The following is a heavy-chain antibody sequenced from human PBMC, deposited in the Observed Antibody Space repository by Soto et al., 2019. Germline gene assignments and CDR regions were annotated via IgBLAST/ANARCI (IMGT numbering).Heavy chain of an antibody. CDR3: ARGFSAGKGSPPDC. Sequence: PGGSLRLSCAASGFTFSSFAMSWVRQAPGKGLDWVSAISGSGGSTYSADSVKGRFTISRDNSKNTLYLQMSSLRAEDTGVYYCARGFSAGKGSPPDCWGQGSLVTVSS. V-gene: IGHV3-23*01. CDR1: GFTFSSFA. J-gene: IGHJ4*02. D-gene: IGHD6-13*01. CDR2: ISGSGGST.